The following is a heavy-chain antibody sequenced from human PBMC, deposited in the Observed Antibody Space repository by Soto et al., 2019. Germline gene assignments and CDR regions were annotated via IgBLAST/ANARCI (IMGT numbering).Heavy chain of an antibody. V-gene: IGHV3-23*01. CDR1: GFTFSSYA. CDR3: AHNDYGDYGDLFEYSQH. D-gene: IGHD4-17*01. J-gene: IGHJ1*01. Sequence: EVQLLESGGGLVQPGGSLRLSCAASGFTFSSYAMSWVRQAPGKGLEWVSAISGSGGSTYYADSVKGRFTISRDNSKNTLYLQMNSLRAEDTAVYYCAHNDYGDYGDLFEYSQHWGQGTLVTVSS. CDR2: ISGSGGST.